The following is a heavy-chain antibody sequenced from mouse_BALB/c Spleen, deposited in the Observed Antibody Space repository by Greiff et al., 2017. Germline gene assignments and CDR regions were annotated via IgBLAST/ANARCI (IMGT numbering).Heavy chain of an antibody. CDR1: GYSITSGYY. CDR3: ARDSLRDYGSSWAY. CDR2: VSYDGSN. Sequence: EVQLQESGPGLVKPSQSLSLTCSVTGYSITSGYYWNWIRQFPGNKLEWMGYVSYDGSNNYNPSLKNRISITRDTSKNQFFLKLNSVTTEDTATYYCARDSLRDYGSSWAYWGQGTLVTVSA. J-gene: IGHJ3*01. V-gene: IGHV3-6*02. D-gene: IGHD1-1*01.